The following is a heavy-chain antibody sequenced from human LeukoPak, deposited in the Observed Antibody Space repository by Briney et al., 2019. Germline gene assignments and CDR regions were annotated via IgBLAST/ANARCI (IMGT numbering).Heavy chain of an antibody. CDR2: IIPIVDIA. V-gene: IGHV1-69*04. CDR1: GGTFSRYA. D-gene: IGHD3-10*01. J-gene: IGHJ4*02. CDR3: ARDYYVSGSYSSDY. Sequence: SVKVSCKASGGTFSRYAISWVRQAPGQGLEWMGRIIPIVDIANYAQKSQGRVTLTADKSTSTAYMELSSLRSEDTAVYYCARDYYVSGSYSSDYWGQGTLVTVSS.